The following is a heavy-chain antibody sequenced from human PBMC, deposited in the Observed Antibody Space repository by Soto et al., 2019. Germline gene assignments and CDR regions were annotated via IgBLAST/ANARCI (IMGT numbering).Heavy chain of an antibody. D-gene: IGHD3-3*01. CDR3: ARTREITIFGVVIPPLYYYGMDV. V-gene: IGHV1-46*01. CDR2: INPSGGST. CDR1: GYTFTSYY. J-gene: IGHJ6*02. Sequence: QVQLVQSGAEVKKPGASVKVSCKASGYTFTSYYMHWVRQAPGQGLEWMGIINPSGGSTSYAQKFQGRGTMTRDTSTSTVYMELSSLRSEDTAVYYCARTREITIFGVVIPPLYYYGMDVWGQGTTVTVSS.